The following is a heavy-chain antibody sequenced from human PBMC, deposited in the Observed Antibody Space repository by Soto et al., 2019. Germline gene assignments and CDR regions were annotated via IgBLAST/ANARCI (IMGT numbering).Heavy chain of an antibody. Sequence: QVQLVESGGGLAKPGGSLRLSCAASGFTFSDYYMSWIRQAPGKGLEWVSYISSSSSYTNYADSVKGRFTISRDNAKNSLYLQMNSLRAEDTAVYYCASSLKRGYSYGPLGYWGQGTLVTVSS. D-gene: IGHD5-18*01. CDR2: ISSSSSYT. CDR3: ASSLKRGYSYGPLGY. J-gene: IGHJ4*02. CDR1: GFTFSDYY. V-gene: IGHV3-11*05.